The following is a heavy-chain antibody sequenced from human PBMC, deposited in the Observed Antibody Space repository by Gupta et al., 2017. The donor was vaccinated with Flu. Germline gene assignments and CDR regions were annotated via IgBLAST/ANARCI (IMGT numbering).Heavy chain of an antibody. CDR1: GGSISSYY. Sequence: QVQLQESGPGLVKPSETLSLTCTVSGGSISSYYWSWIRQPPGKGLEWIGYIYYSGSTNYNPARKSRVTISVDTSKNQFSLKLSSVTAADTAVYYCARRASSGSYLYYFDYWGQGTLVTVSS. V-gene: IGHV4-59*08. J-gene: IGHJ4*02. CDR3: ARRASSGSYLYYFDY. D-gene: IGHD3-10*01. CDR2: IYYSGST.